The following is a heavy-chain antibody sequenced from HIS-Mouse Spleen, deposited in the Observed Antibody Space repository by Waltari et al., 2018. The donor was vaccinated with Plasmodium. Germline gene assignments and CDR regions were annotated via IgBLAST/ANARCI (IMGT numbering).Heavy chain of an antibody. CDR2: IYSGGST. D-gene: IGHD6-13*01. V-gene: IGHV3-53*02. J-gene: IGHJ4*02. CDR1: GFTVSSNY. Sequence: EVQLVETGGGLIQPGGSLRLSCAASGFTVSSNYMSWVRQAPGKGLEWVSGIYSGGSTYYADSVKGRFTISRDNSKNTLYLQMNSLRAEDTAVYYCARGNSGYSSSWYLFDYWGQGTLVTVSS. CDR3: ARGNSGYSSSWYLFDY.